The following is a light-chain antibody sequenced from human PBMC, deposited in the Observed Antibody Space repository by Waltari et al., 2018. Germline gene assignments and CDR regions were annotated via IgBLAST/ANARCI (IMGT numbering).Light chain of an antibody. V-gene: IGKV3-20*01. CDR2: GAS. CDR3: QQYGSSPVT. CDR1: QSVSSSY. Sequence: EIVLTQSPGTLSLSPGERATLSCRPSQSVSSSYLAWYQQKPGQAPRPLIYGASSSATRIPDRLSGSGSGADFTLTFSRLGPEDFAVYCCQQYGSSPVTFGGGTKVEIK. J-gene: IGKJ4*01.